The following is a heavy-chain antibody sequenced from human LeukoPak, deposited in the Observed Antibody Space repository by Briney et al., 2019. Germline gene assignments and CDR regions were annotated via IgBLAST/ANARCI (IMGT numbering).Heavy chain of an antibody. V-gene: IGHV3-21*01. CDR3: ARDPPSFQH. J-gene: IGHJ1*01. CDR2: ISSSSSYI. CDR1: GFTFSSYN. Sequence: GGSLRLSCAASGFTFSSYNMNWVRQATGKGLEWVSSISSSSSYIYYADLVKGRFTISRDNAKNSLYLQMNSLRAEDTAVYYCARDPPSFQHWGQGTLVTVSS.